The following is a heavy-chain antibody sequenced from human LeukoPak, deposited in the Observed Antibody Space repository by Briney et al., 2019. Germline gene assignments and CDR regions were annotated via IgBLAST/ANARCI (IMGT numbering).Heavy chain of an antibody. CDR1: GFTFSSYA. CDR2: ISGSGGST. Sequence: GGSLRLSCAASGFTFSSYAMSWVRQAPGKGLEWVSAISGSGGSTFYADSVRGRFTILRDTSMSTLFLQMNSLGAEDTAVYYCAKGAAAGKVDWFDPWGQGTLVTVSS. CDR3: AKGAAAGKVDWFDP. D-gene: IGHD6-13*01. V-gene: IGHV3-23*01. J-gene: IGHJ5*02.